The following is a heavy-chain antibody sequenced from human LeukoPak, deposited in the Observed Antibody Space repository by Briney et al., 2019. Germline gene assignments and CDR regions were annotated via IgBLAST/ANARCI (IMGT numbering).Heavy chain of an antibody. CDR2: IYYSGST. J-gene: IGHJ4*02. CDR1: GGSISTYY. Sequence: SETLSLTYTVSGGSISTYYWTWIRQPPGKGLEWIGHIYYSGSTNYNPSLKSRVTISVDTSKKQFSLNLSSVTAADTAMYFCARGEGTAAAFDYWGQGTLVTVSS. CDR3: ARGEGTAAAFDY. D-gene: IGHD6-13*01. V-gene: IGHV4-59*01.